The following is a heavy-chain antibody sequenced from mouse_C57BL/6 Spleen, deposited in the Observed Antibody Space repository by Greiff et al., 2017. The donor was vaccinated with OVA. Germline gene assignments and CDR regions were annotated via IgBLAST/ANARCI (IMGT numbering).Heavy chain of an antibody. CDR1: GYTFTSYW. V-gene: IGHV1-5*01. Sequence: EVQLQQSGTVLARPGASVKMSCKTSGYTFTSYWMHWVKQRPGQGLEWIGAIYPGNSDTSYNQKFKGKAKLTAVTSASTAYMELSSLTNDDSAVYYCTRSGTGNWYFDVWGTGTTVTVSS. CDR2: IYPGNSDT. D-gene: IGHD4-1*01. J-gene: IGHJ1*03. CDR3: TRSGTGNWYFDV.